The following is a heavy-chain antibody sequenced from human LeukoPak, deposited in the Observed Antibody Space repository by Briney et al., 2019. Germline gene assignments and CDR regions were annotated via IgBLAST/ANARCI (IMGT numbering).Heavy chain of an antibody. D-gene: IGHD6-13*01. CDR3: ARISSSNWYNERGAFDV. CDR2: INPNSGGT. V-gene: IGHV1-2*02. J-gene: IGHJ3*01. Sequence: ASVKVSCKASGYTFTGYYMHWVRQAPGQGLEWMGWINPNSGGTNYAQKFQGRVTMTRDTSISTAYMELSRLRSDDTAVYYCARISSSNWYNERGAFDVWGQGTMVTVSS. CDR1: GYTFTGYY.